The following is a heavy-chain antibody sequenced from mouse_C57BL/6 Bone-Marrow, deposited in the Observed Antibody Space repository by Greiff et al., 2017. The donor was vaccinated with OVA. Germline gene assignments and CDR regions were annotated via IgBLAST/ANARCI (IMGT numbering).Heavy chain of an antibody. CDR3: AGFAY. CDR1: GSTFSSYA. J-gene: IGHJ3*01. CDR2: ISDGGSYT. V-gene: IGHV5-4*03. Sequence: EVKLVESGGGLVKPGGSLKLSCAASGSTFSSYAMSWVRQTPEKRLEWVATISDGGSYTYYPDNVKGRFTISRDNAKNNLYLQMSHLKSEDTAMYYCAGFAYWGQGTLVTVSA.